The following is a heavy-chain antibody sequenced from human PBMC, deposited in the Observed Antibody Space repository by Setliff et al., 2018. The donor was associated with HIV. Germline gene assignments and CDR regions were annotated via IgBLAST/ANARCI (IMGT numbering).Heavy chain of an antibody. CDR1: GGTFSSYG. V-gene: IGHV1-69*13. D-gene: IGHD6-19*01. CDR2: VIPLFGTE. Sequence: SVKVSCKSSGGTFSSYGVTWVRQAPGQGLEWMGGVIPLFGTEKVAQKFRGRVTITADESTNTAYMELSSLRSEDTAIYYCARPAVLISTDYYYYMDVWGQGTTVTVSS. J-gene: IGHJ6*02. CDR3: ARPAVLISTDYYYYMDV.